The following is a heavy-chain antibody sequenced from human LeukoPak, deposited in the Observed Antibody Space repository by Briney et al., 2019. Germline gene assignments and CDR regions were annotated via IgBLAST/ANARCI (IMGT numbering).Heavy chain of an antibody. CDR3: ARRVDTAMVMANWFDP. Sequence: GASVKVSCKASGYTFTGYYMHWVRQAPGQGLEWMGWINPNSGGTNYAQKFQGRVTMTRDTSISTAYMELSRLRSDDTAVYYCARRVDTAMVMANWFDPWGQGTLVTVSS. CDR1: GYTFTGYY. V-gene: IGHV1-2*02. J-gene: IGHJ5*02. D-gene: IGHD5-18*01. CDR2: INPNSGGT.